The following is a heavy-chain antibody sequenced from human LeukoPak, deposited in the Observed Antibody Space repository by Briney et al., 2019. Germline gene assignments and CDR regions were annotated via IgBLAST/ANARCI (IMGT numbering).Heavy chain of an antibody. CDR1: GGSFSGYY. CDR3: ASNTYYYDSSGPYGMDV. D-gene: IGHD3-22*01. V-gene: IGHV4-34*01. J-gene: IGHJ6*02. Sequence: SETLSLTCAVYGGSFSGYYWSWIRQPPGKGLEWIGEINHSGSTNYNPSLKSRVTISVDTSKNQFSLKLSSVTAADTAVYYCASNTYYYDSSGPYGMDVWGQGTTVTVSS. CDR2: INHSGST.